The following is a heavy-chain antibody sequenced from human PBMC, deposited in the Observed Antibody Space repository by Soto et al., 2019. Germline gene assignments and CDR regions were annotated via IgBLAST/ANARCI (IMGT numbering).Heavy chain of an antibody. CDR2: IYYSGST. V-gene: IGHV4-59*08. CDR3: GGHWYYINYETWFDP. Sequence: QVQLQESGPGLVKPSETLSLTCTVSGGSISSYYWSWIRQPPGKGLEWIGYIYYSGSTNYNPSLRSRVTISVDTSKNQFPLRLSSVTAADRAVYYCGGHWYYINYETWFDPWGKGTLVTVSS. J-gene: IGHJ5*02. CDR1: GGSISSYY. D-gene: IGHD4-4*01.